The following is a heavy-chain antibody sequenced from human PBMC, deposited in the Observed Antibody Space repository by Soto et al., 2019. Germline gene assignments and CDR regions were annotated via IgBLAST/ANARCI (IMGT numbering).Heavy chain of an antibody. V-gene: IGHV5-51*01. Sequence: GESLKISCKGSGYSFTSYWIGWVRQMPGKGLEWMGIIYPGDSDTRYSPSFQGQVTISADRSISTAYLQWSSLKASDTAMYYCARKGWVVITKGAFDIWGQGTMVTVSS. CDR2: IYPGDSDT. CDR1: GYSFTSYW. J-gene: IGHJ3*02. CDR3: ARKGWVVITKGAFDI. D-gene: IGHD3-22*01.